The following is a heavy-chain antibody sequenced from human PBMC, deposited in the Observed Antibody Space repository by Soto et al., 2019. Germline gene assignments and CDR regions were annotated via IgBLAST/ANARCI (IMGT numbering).Heavy chain of an antibody. CDR3: ARIRGYSYMDYYYYYGMDV. CDR1: GGSISSYY. D-gene: IGHD5-12*01. J-gene: IGHJ6*02. CDR2: IYYSGIT. Sequence: PSETLSLTCTVSGGSISSYYCSWIRQPPWKGLEWIGYIYYSGITNYNPSLKSRVTISVDTSKNQFSLKLSSVTAADTAVYYCARIRGYSYMDYYYYYGMDVCGQRTTVAVCS. V-gene: IGHV4-59*01.